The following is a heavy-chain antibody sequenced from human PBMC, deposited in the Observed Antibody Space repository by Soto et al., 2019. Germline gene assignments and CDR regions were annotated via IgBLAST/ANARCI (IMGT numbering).Heavy chain of an antibody. V-gene: IGHV1-18*01. J-gene: IGHJ4*02. D-gene: IGHD4-17*01. CDR3: ARGCIGVTTHLCY. CDR2: INPYNGNT. Sequence: QVLLVQSGAEIKKPGASVKVSCNASGYTFNTYGITWVRQPPGQGLEWMGWINPYNGNTKFEQKVQDRVVMTTETSTSTAYMELASLRSDDTAVYYCARGCIGVTTHLCYWGQGTLVTVSS. CDR1: GYTFNTYG.